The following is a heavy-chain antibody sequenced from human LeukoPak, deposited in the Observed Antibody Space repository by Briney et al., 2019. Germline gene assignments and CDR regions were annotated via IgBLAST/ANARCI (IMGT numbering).Heavy chain of an antibody. V-gene: IGHV4-30-2*01. CDR3: ARASGSYYFDS. Sequence: SETLSLTCTVSGGSINSGGYYWTWIGQPPGKGLEWIGYIDDSGSTYYNSSLKIRVTRAEDRTKQQFSLKLLSVAAADTAYYSCARASGSYYFDSWGQGNLVTVS. D-gene: IGHD1-26*01. CDR2: IDDSGST. J-gene: IGHJ4*02. CDR1: GGSINSGGYY.